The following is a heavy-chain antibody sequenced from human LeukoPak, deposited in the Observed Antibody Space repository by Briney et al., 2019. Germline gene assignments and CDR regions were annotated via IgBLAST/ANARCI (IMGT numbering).Heavy chain of an antibody. CDR2: IKQDGSEK. D-gene: IGHD3-10*01. J-gene: IGHJ4*02. CDR1: GFTFSSYW. V-gene: IGHV3-7*01. CDR3: ASWVTPSRYYYGSGDGNYYFDY. Sequence: PGGFLRLSCAASGFTFSSYWMSWVRQAPGKGLECVANIKQDGSEKYYVDSVKGRFTISRDNAKNSLYLQMNSLRAEDTAVYYCASWVTPSRYYYGSGDGNYYFDYWGQGTLVTVSS.